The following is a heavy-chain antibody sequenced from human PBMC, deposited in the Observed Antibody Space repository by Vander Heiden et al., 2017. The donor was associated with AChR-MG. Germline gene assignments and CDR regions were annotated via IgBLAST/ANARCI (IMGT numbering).Heavy chain of an antibody. J-gene: IGHJ6*02. Sequence: EVQVLESGGGLVQPGGSLRLSCAASGVTFSSYAMTWVRQAPGKGLEWVSVISGSGGSTYYAGSVKGRFTISRDNSKKTLYLQMKSMRAEDTAVYYYSKSPTPRHGLDVWGLGTTVTVSS. CDR3: SKSPTPRHGLDV. D-gene: IGHD6-6*01. V-gene: IGHV3-23*01. CDR2: ISGSGGST. CDR1: GVTFSSYA.